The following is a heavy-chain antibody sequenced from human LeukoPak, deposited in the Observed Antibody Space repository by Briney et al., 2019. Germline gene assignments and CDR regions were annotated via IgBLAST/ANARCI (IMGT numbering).Heavy chain of an antibody. CDR2: LYKSGSN. Sequence: SETLSLTCTVSGGSVSDNNFFWNWLRPPPGKGLEWIGYLYKSGSNNYTPALNSRVSISFDTSNDQFSLKLSLGIAADTAVYYCAGLEGHRSLNDGGQGTLVIVS. V-gene: IGHV4-61*01. CDR1: GGSVSDNNFF. CDR3: AGLEGHRSLND. D-gene: IGHD2-8*01. J-gene: IGHJ4*02.